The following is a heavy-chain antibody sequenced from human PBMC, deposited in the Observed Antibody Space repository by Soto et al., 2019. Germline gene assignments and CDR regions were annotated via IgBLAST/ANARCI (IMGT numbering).Heavy chain of an antibody. V-gene: IGHV2-70*01. J-gene: IGHJ6*02. CDR1: GFSLCTRRMC. CDR2: IDWDDDK. Sequence: GSGPTLVTPAQSLTLTCTFSGFSLCTRRMCVSWIRQPPGKALEWLALIDWDDDKYYSTSLKTRLTISKDTSKNQVVLTMTNMYPVDTATYYCARTPPDAYYYYCMDVWGQGTTVTV. CDR3: ARTPPDAYYYYCMDV.